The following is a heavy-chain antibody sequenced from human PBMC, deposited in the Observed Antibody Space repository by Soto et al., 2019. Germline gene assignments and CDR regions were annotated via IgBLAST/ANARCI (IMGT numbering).Heavy chain of an antibody. J-gene: IGHJ6*02. Sequence: PGGSLRLSCAASGFTFSSYAMSWVRQAPGKGLEWVSAISGSGGSTYYADSVKGRFTISRDNSKNTLYLQMNSLRAEDTAVYYCAKKGSAAGPIYYYGMDVWGQGTTVTVSS. CDR1: GFTFSSYA. D-gene: IGHD6-13*01. CDR2: ISGSGGST. CDR3: AKKGSAAGPIYYYGMDV. V-gene: IGHV3-23*01.